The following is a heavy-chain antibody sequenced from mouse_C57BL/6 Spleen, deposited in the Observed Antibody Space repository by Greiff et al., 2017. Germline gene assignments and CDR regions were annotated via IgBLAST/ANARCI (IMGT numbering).Heavy chain of an antibody. CDR2: ISYDGSN. V-gene: IGHV3-6*01. Sequence: EVQLVESGPGLVKPSQSLSLTCSVTGYSITSGYYWNWIRQFPGNKLEWMGYISYDGSNNYNPSLKNRISITRDTSKNQFFLKLNSVTTEDTATYYCARGNDYLAYWGQGTLVTVSA. D-gene: IGHD2-4*01. CDR1: GYSITSGYY. J-gene: IGHJ3*01. CDR3: ARGNDYLAY.